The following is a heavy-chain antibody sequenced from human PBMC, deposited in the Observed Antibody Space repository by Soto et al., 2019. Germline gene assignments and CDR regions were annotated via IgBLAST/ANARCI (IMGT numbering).Heavy chain of an antibody. D-gene: IGHD3-22*01. CDR2: IWYDGSNK. CDR1: GFTFSNSG. CDR3: ARDLQAYDSWGAFDI. Sequence: QVQLVESGGGAVQPGRSLRLSCAASGFTFSNSGMHWLRQAPGKGLEWVAVIWYDGSNKYYADSVNGRFTISRDNSKNALYLQLNSLRGDDTSVYYCARDLQAYDSWGAFDIWGQGTMVTVSS. J-gene: IGHJ3*02. V-gene: IGHV3-33*01.